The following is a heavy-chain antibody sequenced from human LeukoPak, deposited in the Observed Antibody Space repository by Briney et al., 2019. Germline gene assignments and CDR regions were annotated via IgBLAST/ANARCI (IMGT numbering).Heavy chain of an antibody. CDR2: IYTSVST. CDR3: ARAYYDFWSGHDAFDI. D-gene: IGHD3-3*01. V-gene: IGHV4-61*02. Sequence: SETLSLTCTVSGGSNSSGSYYGSWIRQPAGKGLEWIGRIYTSVSTNYNPSLKSRVTISGDTSKNQFSLKLSSVTAADTAVYYCARAYYDFWSGHDAFDIWGQGTMVTVSS. CDR1: GGSNSSGSYY. J-gene: IGHJ3*02.